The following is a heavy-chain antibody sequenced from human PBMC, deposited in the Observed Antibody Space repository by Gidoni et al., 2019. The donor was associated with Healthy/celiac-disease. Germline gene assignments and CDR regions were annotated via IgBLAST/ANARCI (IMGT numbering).Heavy chain of an antibody. J-gene: IGHJ5*02. CDR3: ARGGGSYLWWFDP. D-gene: IGHD1-26*01. Sequence: QVQLQQCGAGLLKPSETLSLTCAVHGGSFSGYYWSWIRLPPGQGLAWIGEINHSGSTNHNPSLKGRVTISVDTSKNQFSLKLSSVTAADTAVYYCARGGGSYLWWFDPWGQGTLVTVSS. V-gene: IGHV4-34*01. CDR1: GGSFSGYY. CDR2: INHSGST.